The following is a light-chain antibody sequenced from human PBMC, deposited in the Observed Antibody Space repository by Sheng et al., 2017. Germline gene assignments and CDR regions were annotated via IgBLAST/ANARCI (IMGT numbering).Light chain of an antibody. CDR3: QQYNSYSRT. CDR1: QSISSW. CDR2: KAS. Sequence: DIQMTQSPSTLSASVGDRVTITCRASQSISSWLAWYQQKPGKAPKLLIYKASTLESGVPSRFSGSGSGTDFTLTISSLQSDDLATYYCQQYNSYSRTFGQGTKVE. V-gene: IGKV1-5*03. J-gene: IGKJ1*01.